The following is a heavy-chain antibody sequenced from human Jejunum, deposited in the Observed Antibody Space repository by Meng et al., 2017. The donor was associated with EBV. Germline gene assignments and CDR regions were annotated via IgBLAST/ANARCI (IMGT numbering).Heavy chain of an antibody. CDR2: IYNSEST. CDR1: GGSVSSGGYY. V-gene: IGHV4-61*08. D-gene: IGHD1-26*01. Sequence: QVQPQESGPGLVKPSETLSLTCTVPGGSVSSGGYYWSWIRQPPGKGLEWIGYIYNSESTNYKSSLKSRVTISADTSKNQFSLRLSSVTAADTAVYYCARDQNGSYFAYWGQGTLVTVSS. J-gene: IGHJ4*02. CDR3: ARDQNGSYFAY.